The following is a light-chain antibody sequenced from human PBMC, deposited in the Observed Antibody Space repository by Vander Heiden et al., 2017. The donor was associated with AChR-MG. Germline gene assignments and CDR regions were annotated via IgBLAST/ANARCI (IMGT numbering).Light chain of an antibody. V-gene: IGKV4-1*01. Sequence: DLVMTQSPDSLAVSLGERATINCKSSQSVLYSSNNKNYLAGYQQRPGQPPKLRSYWASTRESGVPDRFSGSGSGTDFTISISSLQAEDVALYYCQQYYSNPTTFGGGTKVEIK. CDR3: QQYYSNPTT. CDR1: QSVLYSSNNKNY. CDR2: WAS. J-gene: IGKJ4*01.